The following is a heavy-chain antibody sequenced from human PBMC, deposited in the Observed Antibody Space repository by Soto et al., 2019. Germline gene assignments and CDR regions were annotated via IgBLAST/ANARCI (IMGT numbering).Heavy chain of an antibody. V-gene: IGHV1-69*06. CDR3: ARGGGYSSSWFPPSAFDI. Sequence: GASVKVSCKASGGTFSSYAISWVRQAPGQGLEWMGGIIPIFGTANYAQKFQGRVTITADKSTSTAYMELSSLRSEDTAVYYCARGGGYSSSWFPPSAFDIWGQGTMVTVSS. CDR2: IIPIFGTA. CDR1: GGTFSSYA. D-gene: IGHD6-13*01. J-gene: IGHJ3*02.